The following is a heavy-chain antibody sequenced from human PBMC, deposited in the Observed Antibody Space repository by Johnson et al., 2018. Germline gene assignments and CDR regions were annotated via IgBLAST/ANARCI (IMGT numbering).Heavy chain of an antibody. V-gene: IGHV3-15*01. Sequence: EVQLVESGGGLVKPGGSLRLSCAVSGFSVNDAWMTWVRQAPGKGLEWVGRIKSKSDGGTTDYAAPVKGRFTIPTDDSKNTLYLQMTGRKTDNTAAYYGTTKHYYEMGGPTMDPRHAHWGQGTLVTGSS. D-gene: IGHD3-22*01. CDR2: IKSKSDGGTT. J-gene: IGHJ1*01. CDR1: GFSVNDAW. CDR3: TTKHYYEMGGPTMDPRHAH.